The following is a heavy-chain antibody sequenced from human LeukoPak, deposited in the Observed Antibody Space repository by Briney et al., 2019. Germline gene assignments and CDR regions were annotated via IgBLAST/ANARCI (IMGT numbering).Heavy chain of an antibody. CDR1: GLTFSSYG. D-gene: IGHD3-3*01. V-gene: IGHV3-30*18. CDR3: AKDGVRYDFWRNWFDP. CDR2: ISYDGSNK. Sequence: GGSLRLSCAASGLTFSSYGMPWVRQAPGKGLEWVAVISYDGSNKYYADSVKGRFTISRDNSKNTLYLQMNSLRAEDTAVYYCAKDGVRYDFWRNWFDPWGQGTLVTVSS. J-gene: IGHJ5*02.